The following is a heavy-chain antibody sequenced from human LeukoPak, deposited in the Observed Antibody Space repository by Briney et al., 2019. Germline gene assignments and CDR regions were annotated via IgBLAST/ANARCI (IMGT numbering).Heavy chain of an antibody. Sequence: ASVKVSCKASGYTFTSYYMHWVRQAPGQGLEWMGIINPSGGSTSYAQKFQGRVTMTRDTSTSTVYMELSSLRSEDTAVYYCARGPITMIVVVTALDYWGQGTLVTVSS. J-gene: IGHJ4*02. V-gene: IGHV1-46*01. D-gene: IGHD3-22*01. CDR1: GYTFTSYY. CDR2: INPSGGST. CDR3: ARGPITMIVVVTALDY.